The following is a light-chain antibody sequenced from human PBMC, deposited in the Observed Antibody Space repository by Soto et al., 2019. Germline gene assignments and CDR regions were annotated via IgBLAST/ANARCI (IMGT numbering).Light chain of an antibody. CDR1: QDVSRS. V-gene: IGKV1-9*01. CDR3: KQSSAFPLT. J-gene: IGKJ4*01. CDR2: AVS. Sequence: TQLTQSPSFLSASVGDRVTITCRASQDVSRSVGWYQQKPGKAPELLIYAVSYLQSGVPSRFSGSGSGTDFTLTISSLQPEDFATYFCKQSSAFPLTFGGGTKVDIK.